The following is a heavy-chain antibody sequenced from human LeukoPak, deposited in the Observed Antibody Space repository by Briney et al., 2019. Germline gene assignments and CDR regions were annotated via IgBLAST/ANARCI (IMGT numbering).Heavy chain of an antibody. CDR2: ISGSGVST. CDR3: ATAMTTVTTPFDY. Sequence: GGSLRLSCAVSGFTFTSYAMSWVRQAPGKGLEWVSSISGSGVSTYYADSVKGRFTISRDNSKNTLSLQMNSLRAEDTATYYCATAMTTVTTPFDYWGQGTLVTVSS. J-gene: IGHJ4*02. CDR1: GFTFTSYA. V-gene: IGHV3-23*01. D-gene: IGHD4-17*01.